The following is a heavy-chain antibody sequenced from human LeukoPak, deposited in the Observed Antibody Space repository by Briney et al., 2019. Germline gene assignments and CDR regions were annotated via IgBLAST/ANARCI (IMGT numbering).Heavy chain of an antibody. D-gene: IGHD1-7*01. CDR3: SVTGTKGSLDY. CDR2: IIPIFGTA. J-gene: IGHJ4*02. CDR1: GGTFSSYA. Sequence: ASVKVSFTASGGTFSSYAISWVRQAPGQGLEWMGGIIPIFGTANYAQKFQGRVTITADESTSTAYMELSSLRSEDTAVYYCSVTGTKGSLDYWGQGTLVTVSS. V-gene: IGHV1-69*13.